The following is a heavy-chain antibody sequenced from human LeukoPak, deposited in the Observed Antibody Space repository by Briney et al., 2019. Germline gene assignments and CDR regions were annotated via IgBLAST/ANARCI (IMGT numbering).Heavy chain of an antibody. J-gene: IGHJ4*02. CDR2: MYDSEKT. Sequence: SETLSLTCTVSGVSITNHYWSWIRQPPGKGLEWIGYMYDSEKTKDNLSFKSRSTLSADTSKNQFSLRLSSVTAEDTAVYYCATIKRGSIYGYLDFWGQGILVTVSS. CDR1: GVSITNHY. D-gene: IGHD5-18*01. V-gene: IGHV4-59*11. CDR3: ATIKRGSIYGYLDF.